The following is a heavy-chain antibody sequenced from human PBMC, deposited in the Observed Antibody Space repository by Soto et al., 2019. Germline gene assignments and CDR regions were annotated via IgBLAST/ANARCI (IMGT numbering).Heavy chain of an antibody. CDR1: GDSVSRNSAG. V-gene: IGHV6-1*01. CDR2: TYYRSKWYY. D-gene: IGHD1-26*01. Sequence: QSLSLPSAITGDSVSRNSAGWSWVRPSPSRGLEWLGRTYYRSKWYYEYAVSVRGRITVNPDTSKNQYSLQLNSVTPEDTAVYFCARGEQYSGRIFDYWGQGTLVTVSS. CDR3: ARGEQYSGRIFDY. J-gene: IGHJ4*01.